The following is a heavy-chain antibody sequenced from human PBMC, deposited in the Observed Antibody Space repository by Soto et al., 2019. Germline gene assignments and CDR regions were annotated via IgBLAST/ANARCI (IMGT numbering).Heavy chain of an antibody. J-gene: IGHJ6*03. CDR3: GRVLSTSMGDRAL. Sequence: QAQLVESGGGVVQPGRSLRLSCAASGFMFSSYGMHWVRQAPGKGLEWVSAVWFDGNNKYSADSVKGRFTASRDDSKNTLSPHRNSVRGEDRVVYFCGRVLSTSMGDRALGGKGTPATVPS. D-gene: IGHD3-10*01. CDR2: VWFDGNNK. CDR1: GFMFSSYG. V-gene: IGHV3-33*01.